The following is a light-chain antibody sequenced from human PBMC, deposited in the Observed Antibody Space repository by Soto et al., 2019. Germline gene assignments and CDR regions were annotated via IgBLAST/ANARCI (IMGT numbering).Light chain of an antibody. CDR1: SSKIGSSP. J-gene: IGLJ1*01. CDR3: AARDEIAGGLV. CDR2: RND. Sequence: LTPATSRSGAPGQRVTIACAGMSSKIGSSPVYCYHQLPAAAPHLLLYRNDQRASGVPDRFAGSKSGSSDSMAISGLRSEDEADYYCAARDEIAGGLVLRAGTKVTVL. V-gene: IGLV1-47*01.